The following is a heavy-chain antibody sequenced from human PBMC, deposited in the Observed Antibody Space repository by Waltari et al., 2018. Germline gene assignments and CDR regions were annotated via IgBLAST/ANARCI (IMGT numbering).Heavy chain of an antibody. CDR2: INPSDGGT. V-gene: IGHV1-46*01. D-gene: IGHD2-21*02. CDR3: ARDPSIVVLTTVRLARYYFDY. Sequence: QVHLVQSGAEVKTPGASVKVSCKASGYTFINYYMHWVRQAPGQGLEWMGIINPSDGGTTYAQRFQGRVTMTRDTSTSTVYMELSSLKSEDTAVYYCARDPSIVVLTTVRLARYYFDYWGQGTLVTVSS. J-gene: IGHJ4*02. CDR1: GYTFINYY.